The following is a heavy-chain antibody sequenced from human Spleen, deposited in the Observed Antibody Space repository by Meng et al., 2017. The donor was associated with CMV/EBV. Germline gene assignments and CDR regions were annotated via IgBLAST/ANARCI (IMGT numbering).Heavy chain of an antibody. J-gene: IGHJ4*02. CDR3: VTDDLCTSGSCSVAY. D-gene: IGHD2-15*01. CDR2: FDPEDGET. Sequence: ASVKVSCKVSGYSLIELSMQWVRQAPGKGLEWMGGFDPEDGETIFARKFQGRVTLTEDTSKNTAYMELSSLRSEDTAVYYCVTDDLCTSGSCSVAYWGQGTQVTVSS. V-gene: IGHV1-24*01. CDR1: GYSLIELS.